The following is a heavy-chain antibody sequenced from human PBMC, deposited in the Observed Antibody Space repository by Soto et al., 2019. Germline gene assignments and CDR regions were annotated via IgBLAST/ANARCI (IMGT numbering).Heavy chain of an antibody. CDR2: TYYRSKWYN. J-gene: IGHJ6*02. CDR1: GDSVSSNSAA. CDR3: ARDQMDIDYYYYGMDV. Sequence: PSQTLSLTCAISGDSVSSNSAAWNWIRQSPSRGLEWLGRTYYRSKWYNDYAVSVKSRITIDPDTSKNQFSLQLNSVTPEDTAVYYCARDQMDIDYYYYGMDVWGQGTTVTVSS. V-gene: IGHV6-1*01. D-gene: IGHD5-12*01.